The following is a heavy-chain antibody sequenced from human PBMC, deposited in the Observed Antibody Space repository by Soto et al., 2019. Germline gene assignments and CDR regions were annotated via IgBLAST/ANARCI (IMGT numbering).Heavy chain of an antibody. D-gene: IGHD3-3*01. J-gene: IGHJ6*02. V-gene: IGHV1-18*04. Sequence: GASVKVSCKASGYTFTSYGISWVRQAPGQGLEWMGWISAYNGNTNYAQKLQGRVTMTTDTSTSTAYMELRSLRSDDTAVYYCARASLRFLEWFKYGMDVWGQGTTVTVYS. CDR2: ISAYNGNT. CDR3: ARASLRFLEWFKYGMDV. CDR1: GYTFTSYG.